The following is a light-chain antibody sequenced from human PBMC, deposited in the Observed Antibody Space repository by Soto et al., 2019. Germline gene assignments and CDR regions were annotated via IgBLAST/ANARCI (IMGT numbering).Light chain of an antibody. CDR2: DVS. J-gene: IGLJ2*01. CDR3: SSYTGSSTYVV. V-gene: IGLV2-14*01. CDR1: SSDVDGYNY. Sequence: QSALTQPASVSGSPGQSITISCTGTSSDVDGYNYVYWYQQHPGKAPKLMIYDVSNRPSGVSNRFSGSKSANTASLTISGLQAEDEADYYCSSYTGSSTYVVFGGGTKLTVL.